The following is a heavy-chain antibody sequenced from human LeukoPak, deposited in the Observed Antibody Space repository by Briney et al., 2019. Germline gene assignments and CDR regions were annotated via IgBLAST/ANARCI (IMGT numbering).Heavy chain of an antibody. CDR1: EFSFSIYA. J-gene: IGHJ5*02. V-gene: IGHV3-23*01. Sequence: GGSLRLSCAASEFSFSIYAMSWVRQAPGKGLEWVSSITSSGESTYYAGPVKGRFTISRDNSKNTVYLQMNSLRAEDTAVYYCARDRPNDYGCIGHYYQRNGDHWGEATMVTVSS. CDR3: ARDRPNDYGCIGHYYQRNGDH. CDR2: ITSSGEST. D-gene: IGHD3-22*01.